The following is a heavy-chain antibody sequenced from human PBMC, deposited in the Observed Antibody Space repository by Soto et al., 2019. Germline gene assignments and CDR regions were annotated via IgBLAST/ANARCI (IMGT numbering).Heavy chain of an antibody. CDR2: IYSGGST. CDR3: ARASPHYGDYVYYYYYYMDV. J-gene: IGHJ6*03. CDR1: GFTVSSNY. Sequence: GGSLRLSCAASGFTVSSNYMSWVRQAPGKGLEWVSVIYSGGSTYYADSVKGRFTISRDNSKNTLYLQMNSLRAEDTAVYYCARASPHYGDYVYYYYYYMDVWGKGTTVTVSS. D-gene: IGHD4-17*01. V-gene: IGHV3-66*01.